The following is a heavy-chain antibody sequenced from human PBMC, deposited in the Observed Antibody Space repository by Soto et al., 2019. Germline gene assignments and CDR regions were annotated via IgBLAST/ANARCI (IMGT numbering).Heavy chain of an antibody. CDR2: INHSGST. Sequence: SETLSLTCAVYGGSFSGYYWSWIRQPPGKGLEWIGEINHSGSTNYNPSLKSRVTISVDTSKNQFSLKLSSVTAADTAVYYCARRRGDCSSTSCPLGYNWFDPWGQGTLVTVSS. CDR3: ARRRGDCSSTSCPLGYNWFDP. J-gene: IGHJ5*02. V-gene: IGHV4-34*01. D-gene: IGHD2-2*01. CDR1: GGSFSGYY.